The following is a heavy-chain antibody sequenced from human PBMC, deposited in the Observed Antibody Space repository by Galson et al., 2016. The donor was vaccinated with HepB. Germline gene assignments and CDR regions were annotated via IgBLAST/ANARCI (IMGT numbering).Heavy chain of an antibody. CDR3: ARDKGEAGGQHYFYMDV. D-gene: IGHD2-8*02. J-gene: IGHJ6*03. CDR2: INPNTGDT. CDR1: GYTFTGYYF. Sequence: SVKVSCKASGYTFTGYYFMYWVRQAPGQGLEWIGRINPNTGDTHYAQKFQGRVTMTRDTSISTAYMDLTRLTDEDTAVYYCARDKGEAGGQHYFYMDVWGKGTTVTVSS. V-gene: IGHV1-2*06.